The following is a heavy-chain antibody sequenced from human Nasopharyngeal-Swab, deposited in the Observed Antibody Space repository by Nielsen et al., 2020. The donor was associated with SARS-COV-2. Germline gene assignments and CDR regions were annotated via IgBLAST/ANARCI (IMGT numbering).Heavy chain of an antibody. J-gene: IGHJ4*02. CDR1: GGSVSSGSYY. CDR2: IYYSGST. CDR3: ARETYSYDSGSYRAFDY. D-gene: IGHD3-10*01. V-gene: IGHV4-61*01. Sequence: SETLSLSCTVSGGSVSSGSYYWSWIRQPPGKGLEWIGYIYYSGSTNYNPSLKSRVTISVDTSKNQFSLKLSSVTAADTAVYYCARETYSYDSGSYRAFDYWGQGTLVTVSS.